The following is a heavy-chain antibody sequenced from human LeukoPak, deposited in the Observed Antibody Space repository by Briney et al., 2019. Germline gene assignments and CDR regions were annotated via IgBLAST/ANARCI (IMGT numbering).Heavy chain of an antibody. CDR1: GFTFSSYG. V-gene: IGHV3-23*01. CDR3: AKDGRDPISSSWYLNYYYMDV. CDR2: ISGSGGST. J-gene: IGHJ6*03. Sequence: PGGSLRLSCAASGFTFSSYGMSWVRQAPGKGLEWVSAISGSGGSTYYADSVKGRFTISRDNSKNTLYLQMNSLGAEDTAVYYCAKDGRDPISSSWYLNYYYMDVWGKGTTVTVSS. D-gene: IGHD6-13*01.